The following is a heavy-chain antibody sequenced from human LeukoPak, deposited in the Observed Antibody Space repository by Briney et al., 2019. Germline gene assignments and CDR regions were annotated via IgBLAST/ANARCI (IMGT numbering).Heavy chain of an antibody. CDR3: TRGGSYPWQFLDY. CDR2: IRSKAYGGTT. CDR1: GFTFGDYA. D-gene: IGHD1-26*01. Sequence: SGGSLRLSCTASGFTFGDYAMSWVRQAPGKGLEWVGFIRSKAYGGTTEYAASVKGRFTISRDDSKSIAYLQMNSLKTEDTAVYYCTRGGSYPWQFLDYWGQGTLVTVSS. V-gene: IGHV3-49*04. J-gene: IGHJ4*02.